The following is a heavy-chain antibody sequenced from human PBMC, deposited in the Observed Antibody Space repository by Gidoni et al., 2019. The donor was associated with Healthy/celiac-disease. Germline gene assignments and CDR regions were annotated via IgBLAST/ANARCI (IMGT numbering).Heavy chain of an antibody. CDR2: ISGSGGST. CDR1: GLPFSSYG. Sequence: EVQLLESGGGLVQPGGSLRLSCAASGLPFSSYGMSWVRPATGKGRGWVSAISGSGGSTYYADSVKGRFTISRDNSKNTLYLQMNSLRAEDTAVYYCAKRYFDWLSYYFDYWGQGTLVTVSS. J-gene: IGHJ4*02. V-gene: IGHV3-23*01. CDR3: AKRYFDWLSYYFDY. D-gene: IGHD3-9*01.